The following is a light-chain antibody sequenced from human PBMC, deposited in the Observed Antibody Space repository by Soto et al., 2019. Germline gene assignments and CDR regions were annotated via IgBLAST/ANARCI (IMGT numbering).Light chain of an antibody. CDR2: DVN. CDR1: SSDIGTYKY. J-gene: IGLJ1*01. CDR3: CSYAGSYTYV. V-gene: IGLV2-11*01. Sequence: QSVLTQPRSVSGSPGQSVTISCTGTSSDIGTYKYVSWYQSQPGTAPKLIIYDVNKRPSGVPDRFSGSKSGDTASLTISGLQVEDEDDFFCCSYAGSYTYVFGTGTKLTVL.